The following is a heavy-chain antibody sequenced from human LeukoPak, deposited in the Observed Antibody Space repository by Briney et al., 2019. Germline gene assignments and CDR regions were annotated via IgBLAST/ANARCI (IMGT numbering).Heavy chain of an antibody. CDR3: ARDLGDYAVQAFDI. J-gene: IGHJ3*02. V-gene: IGHV1-46*01. CDR2: INPSGGST. Sequence: ASVKDSCKASGYTFISYYMHWVRQAPGQGLERMGLINPSGGSTSYAQKFQGRVTMTRDTSTSTVYMELSSLRSEDTAVYYCARDLGDYAVQAFDIWGQGTMVTVSS. CDR1: GYTFISYY. D-gene: IGHD4-17*01.